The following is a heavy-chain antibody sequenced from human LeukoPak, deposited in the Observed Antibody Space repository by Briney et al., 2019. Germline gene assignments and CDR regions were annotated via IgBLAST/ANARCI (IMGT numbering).Heavy chain of an antibody. CDR3: ASTWSGHYGWFEY. D-gene: IGHD3-3*01. Sequence: SETLSLTCTVSRGSISSYYWSWLRQPPGKGLEWIGYIYYSGSTNYNPSLKSRVAISVDTSKNQFSLKLSSVTAADTAVYYCASTWSGHYGWFEYWGQGTLVTVSS. CDR2: IYYSGST. J-gene: IGHJ4*02. CDR1: RGSISSYY. V-gene: IGHV4-59*08.